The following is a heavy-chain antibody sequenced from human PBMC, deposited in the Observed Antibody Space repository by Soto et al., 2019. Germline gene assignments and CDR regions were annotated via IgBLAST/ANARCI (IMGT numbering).Heavy chain of an antibody. CDR3: AKASGSTWPYYFDS. D-gene: IGHD6-13*01. Sequence: EVQLLESGGGLVQRGGSLRLSCAASGFSFSSNVMAWVRQAPGKGLEWVSAMSGSGGSTYYPDSVKGRFTISRDNSENTLFLQMDSLRAEDTAVYFCAKASGSTWPYYFDSWGQGTLVTVSS. CDR2: MSGSGGST. J-gene: IGHJ4*02. V-gene: IGHV3-23*01. CDR1: GFSFSSNV.